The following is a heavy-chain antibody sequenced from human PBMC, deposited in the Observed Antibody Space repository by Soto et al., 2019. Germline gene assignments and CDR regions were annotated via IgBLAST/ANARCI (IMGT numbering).Heavy chain of an antibody. CDR3: ARDYYGSSGLNWFDP. CDR1: GYTFTSYA. Sequence: QVQLVQSGAEVKKPGASVKVSCKASGYTFTSYAMHWVRQAPGQRLEWMGWINAGNGNTKYSQQFQGRGTITRDTSVSTAYMELSSLRSEDTAVYYCARDYYGSSGLNWFDPWGQGTLVTVSS. CDR2: INAGNGNT. J-gene: IGHJ5*02. D-gene: IGHD3-22*01. V-gene: IGHV1-3*01.